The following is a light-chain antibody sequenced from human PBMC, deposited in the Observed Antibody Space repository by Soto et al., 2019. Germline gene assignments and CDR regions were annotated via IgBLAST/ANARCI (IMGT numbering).Light chain of an antibody. V-gene: IGLV1-40*01. J-gene: IGLJ1*01. Sequence: QSALTQPPSVSGAPGQRVTISCTGSSSNIGANYDVHWYQSLPGTAPKLLIYANINRPSGVPDRFSGSKSGTSASLAITGLQAEDEADYYCQSYDNSLSGSYVFGAGTKVTVL. CDR1: SSNIGANYD. CDR2: ANI. CDR3: QSYDNSLSGSYV.